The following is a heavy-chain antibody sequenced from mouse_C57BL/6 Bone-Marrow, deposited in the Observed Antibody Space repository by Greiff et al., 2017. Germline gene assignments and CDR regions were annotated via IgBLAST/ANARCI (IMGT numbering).Heavy chain of an antibody. CDR3: TLYGSYYCDY. V-gene: IGHV1-15*01. CDR2: IGPETGGT. CDR1: GYTFTDYE. J-gene: IGHJ2*01. D-gene: IGHD1-1*01. Sequence: VQLVESGAELVRPGASVTLSCMASGYTFTDYEMHWVKQTPVHGLEWIGAIGPETGGTAYYPKFKGKAILTADKSSSTAYMELRSLTSEDSAVYYCTLYGSYYCDYGGEGTTLTDSS.